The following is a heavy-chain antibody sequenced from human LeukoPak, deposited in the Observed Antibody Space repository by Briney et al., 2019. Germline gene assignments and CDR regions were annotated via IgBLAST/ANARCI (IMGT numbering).Heavy chain of an antibody. V-gene: IGHV3-72*01. CDR2: IKNKANSYIT. CDR3: ASIRGTLGY. D-gene: IGHD1-26*01. Sequence: PGGSLRLSCAASGFTFSSYGMHWVRQAPGKGLEWVGRIKNKANSYITQYAASMEGRFTISRDDSKNPLYLQMSSLKTEDTAMYYCASIRGTLGYWGQGTVVTVSS. J-gene: IGHJ4*02. CDR1: GFTFSSYG.